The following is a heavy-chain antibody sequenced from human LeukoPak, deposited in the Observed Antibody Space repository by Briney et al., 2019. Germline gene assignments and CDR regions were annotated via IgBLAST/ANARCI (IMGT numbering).Heavy chain of an antibody. CDR3: ARHGRYCSSTSCYVGAFDI. CDR2: IYPGDSDT. CDR1: GYSFTSYW. J-gene: IGHJ3*02. Sequence: GESLQISCKGSGYSFTSYWIGWVRQVPGKGLEWMGIIYPGDSDTRYSPSFQGQVTISADKSISTAYLQWSSLKASDTAMYYCARHGRYCSSTSCYVGAFDIWGQGTMVTVSS. V-gene: IGHV5-51*01. D-gene: IGHD2-2*01.